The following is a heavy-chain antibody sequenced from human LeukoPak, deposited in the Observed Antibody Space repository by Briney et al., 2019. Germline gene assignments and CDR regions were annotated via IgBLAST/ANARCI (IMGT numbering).Heavy chain of an antibody. CDR1: GYSFTNDW. V-gene: IGHV5-51*01. D-gene: IGHD2-2*01. CDR3: ARPEGYCGSTSCQGGYFRH. CDR2: IYPDDSDT. J-gene: IGHJ1*01. Sequence: PGESLKISCKGSGYSFTNDWIGWVRQMPGKGLEWMGIIYPDDSDTRYSPSFQGQVTISADKSISTAYLQWSSLKASDTAMCYCARPEGYCGSTSCQGGYFRHWGQGTLVTVSS.